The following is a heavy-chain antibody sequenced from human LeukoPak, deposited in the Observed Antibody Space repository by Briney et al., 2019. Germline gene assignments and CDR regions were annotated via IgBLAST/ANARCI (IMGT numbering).Heavy chain of an antibody. CDR2: IIPIFGTA. J-gene: IGHJ6*03. CDR1: GGTFSSYA. V-gene: IGHV1-69*06. Sequence: SVKVSCKASGGTFSSYAISWVRQAPGQGLEWMGGIIPIFGTANYAQKFQGRVTITADKSTSTAYMELSSLRSEDTAVYYCASIYSRRWYSYYYYYYMDVWGKGTTVTVSS. CDR3: ASIYSRRWYSYYYYYYMDV. D-gene: IGHD6-13*01.